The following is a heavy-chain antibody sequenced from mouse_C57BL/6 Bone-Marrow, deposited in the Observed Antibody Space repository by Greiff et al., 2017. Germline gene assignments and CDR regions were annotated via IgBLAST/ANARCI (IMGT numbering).Heavy chain of an antibody. D-gene: IGHD1-1*01. J-gene: IGHJ3*01. CDR2: IWTGGGT. CDR1: GFSLPSYA. V-gene: IGHV2-9-1*01. Sequence: VKVVESGPGLVAPSQSLSITCTVSGFSLPSYAISWVRQPPGKGLEWLGVIWTGGGTNYNSALKSRLSISKDNSKSQVFLKMNSLQTDDTARYYCARTHYYGSSGFAYWGQGTLVTVSA. CDR3: ARTHYYGSSGFAY.